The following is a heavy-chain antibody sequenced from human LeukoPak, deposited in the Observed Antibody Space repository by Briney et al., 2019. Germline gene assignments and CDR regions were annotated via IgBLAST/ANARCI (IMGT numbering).Heavy chain of an antibody. CDR3: ARDQIAVAGNLDY. CDR1: GFAFGTNW. CDR2: ISTDARTI. Sequence: PGGSLRLSCAASGFAFGTNWMHWVRQAPGKGLVWVSHISTDARTITYADFVKGRFTISRDNAKNTLYLQMNSLRAEDTAVYYCARDQIAVAGNLDYWGQGTLVTVSS. D-gene: IGHD6-19*01. V-gene: IGHV3-74*01. J-gene: IGHJ4*02.